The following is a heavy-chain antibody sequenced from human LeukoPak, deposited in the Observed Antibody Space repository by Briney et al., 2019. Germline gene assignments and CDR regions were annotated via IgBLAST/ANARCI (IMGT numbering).Heavy chain of an antibody. V-gene: IGHV3-7*01. D-gene: IGHD4-23*01. CDR1: GFTFNNYW. CDR2: IKQDGSEK. J-gene: IGHJ4*02. CDR3: ARDSVEASNYFDY. Sequence: GGSLRLSCAASGFTFNNYWMSWVRQAPGKGLEWVAIIKQDGSEKYYIDSVKGRFTISRDNAKNSLYLQMNSLRAEDTAVYYCARDSVEASNYFDYWGQGILVTVSS.